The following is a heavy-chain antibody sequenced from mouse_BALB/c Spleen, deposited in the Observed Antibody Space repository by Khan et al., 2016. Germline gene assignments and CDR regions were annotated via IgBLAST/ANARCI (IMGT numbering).Heavy chain of an antibody. Sequence: EVALVESGGDLVKPGGSLKLSCAASGFTFSSYGMSWVRQTPDKRLEWVATISSGGSYTYYPDSVKGRFTISRDNAKNTLYLQMSSLKSEDTAMYYCARQFITTVVADYWGQGTTLTVSS. CDR3: ARQFITTVVADY. CDR2: ISSGGSYT. CDR1: GFTFSSYG. V-gene: IGHV5-6*01. J-gene: IGHJ2*01. D-gene: IGHD1-1*01.